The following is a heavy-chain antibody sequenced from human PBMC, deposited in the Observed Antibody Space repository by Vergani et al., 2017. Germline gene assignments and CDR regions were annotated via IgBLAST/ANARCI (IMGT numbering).Heavy chain of an antibody. D-gene: IGHD1-26*01. CDR2: IYNSGNG. J-gene: IGHJ2*01. CDR3: AGGKYYWDITSHFRGRYFDV. Sequence: QMQLQESGPGLVKASETLSLTCTVSGDSIISRSYYWGWIRQPPGKGLEWIGSIYNSGNGDSSSSLKSRVTISADTSKNQFSLRLTSVTAADTAVYYCAGGKYYWDITSHFRGRYFDVWGRGTLVTVPS. V-gene: IGHV4-39*01. CDR1: GDSIISRSYY.